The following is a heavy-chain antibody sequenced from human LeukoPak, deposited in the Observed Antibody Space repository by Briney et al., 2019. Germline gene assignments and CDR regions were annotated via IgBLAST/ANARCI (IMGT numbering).Heavy chain of an antibody. CDR1: GYTFTGYY. CDR3: ARVVSEGYSYGYFDY. J-gene: IGHJ4*02. CDR2: INPNSGGT. Sequence: ASVKVSCKASGYTFTGYYMHWVRQAPGQGLEWMGWINPNSGGTNYAQKFQGRVTMTRDTSISTAYMELSRLRSDDTAVYYCARVVSEGYSYGYFDYWGQGTLVTVSS. V-gene: IGHV1-2*02. D-gene: IGHD5-18*01.